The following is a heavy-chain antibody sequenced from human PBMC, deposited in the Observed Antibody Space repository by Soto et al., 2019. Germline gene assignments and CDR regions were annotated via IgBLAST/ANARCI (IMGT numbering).Heavy chain of an antibody. J-gene: IGHJ6*02. CDR3: ARDVLLSQWPHKGYYYYYGMDV. CDR1: GFTFSSYA. Sequence: GGSLRLSCAASGFTFSSYAMHWVRQAPGKGLEWVAVISYDGSNKYYADSVKGRFTISRDNSKNTLYLQMNSLRAEDTAVYYCARDVLLSQWPHKGYYYYYGMDVWGQGTTVTVSS. V-gene: IGHV3-30-3*01. CDR2: ISYDGSNK. D-gene: IGHD6-19*01.